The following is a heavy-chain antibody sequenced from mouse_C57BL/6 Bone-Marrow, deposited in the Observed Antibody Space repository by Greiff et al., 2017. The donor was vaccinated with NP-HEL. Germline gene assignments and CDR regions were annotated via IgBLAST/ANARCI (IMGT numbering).Heavy chain of an antibody. Sequence: QVQLQQPGTELVKPGASGYTFTSYWMHWVKQRPGQGLEWIGNINPSNGGTNYNEKFKSKATLTVDKSSSTAYMQLSSLTSEDSAVYYCAYGSSYYYAMDYWGQGTSVTVSS. CDR2: INPSNGGT. J-gene: IGHJ4*01. D-gene: IGHD1-1*01. V-gene: IGHV1-53*01. CDR1: GYTFTSYW. CDR3: AYGSSYYYAMDY.